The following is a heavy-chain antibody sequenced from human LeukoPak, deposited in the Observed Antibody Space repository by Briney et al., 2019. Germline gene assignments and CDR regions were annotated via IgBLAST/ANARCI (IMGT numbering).Heavy chain of an antibody. J-gene: IGHJ5*02. D-gene: IGHD2-21*01. CDR2: TYTSGST. CDR1: GGSISSYY. CDR3: ARDRWSVVVIATTGWFDP. Sequence: SETLSLTCTVSGGSISSYYWSWIRQPAGKGLEWIGRTYTSGSTNYNPSLKSRVTMSVDTSKNQFSLKLSSVTAADTAVYYCARDRWSVVVIATTGWFDPWGQGTLVTVSS. V-gene: IGHV4-4*07.